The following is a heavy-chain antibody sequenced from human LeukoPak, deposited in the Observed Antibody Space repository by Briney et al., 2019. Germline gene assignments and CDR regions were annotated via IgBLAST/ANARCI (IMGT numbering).Heavy chain of an antibody. J-gene: IGHJ4*02. CDR1: GYTFTSYY. CDR2: INPSGGST. V-gene: IGHV1-46*01. Sequence: GASVKVSCKASGYTFTSYYMHWLRQAPGQGLEWMGIINPSGGSTSYAQKFQGRVTMTRDTSTSAVYMELSSLRSEDTAVYYCARSGVVRVFDYWGQGTLVTVSS. D-gene: IGHD6-6*01. CDR3: ARSGVVRVFDY.